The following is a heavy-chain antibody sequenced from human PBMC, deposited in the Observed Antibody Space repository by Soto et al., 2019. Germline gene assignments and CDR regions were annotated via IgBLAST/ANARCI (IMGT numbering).Heavy chain of an antibody. CDR1: GGTFSSYA. V-gene: IGHV1-69*13. Sequence: GASVKVSCKASGGTFSSYAISWVRQAPGQGLEWMGGIIPIFGTANYAQKFQGRVAITADESTSTAYMELSSLRSEDTAVYYCARCGGDCLYFDYWGQGTLVTVSS. J-gene: IGHJ4*02. CDR2: IIPIFGTA. CDR3: ARCGGDCLYFDY. D-gene: IGHD2-21*02.